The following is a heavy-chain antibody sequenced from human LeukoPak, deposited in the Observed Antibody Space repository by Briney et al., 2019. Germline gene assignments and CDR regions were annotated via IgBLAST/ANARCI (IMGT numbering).Heavy chain of an antibody. V-gene: IGHV1-2*02. Sequence: ASVKVSCKASGYTFTGYYMHWVRQAPGQGLEWMGWINPNSGGTNYAQKFQGRVTMTRDTSISTAYMELSRLRSDDTAVYYCVRTRGRAVTTGYWGQGTLVTVSS. CDR1: GYTFTGYY. CDR3: VRTRGRAVTTGY. D-gene: IGHD4-17*01. J-gene: IGHJ4*02. CDR2: INPNSGGT.